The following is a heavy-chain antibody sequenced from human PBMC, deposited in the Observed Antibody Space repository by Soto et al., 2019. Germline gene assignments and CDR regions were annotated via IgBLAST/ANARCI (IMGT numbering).Heavy chain of an antibody. CDR2: IYYSGST. CDR1: GGSISSSSYY. CDR3: ARGGYCSSTSCLNWFDP. Sequence: PSETLSLTCTVSGGSISSSSYYWGCIRQPPGKGLEWIGSIYYSGSTYYNPSLKSRVTISVDTSKNQFSLKLSSVTAADTAVYYCARGGYCSSTSCLNWFDPWGQGTLVTVSS. D-gene: IGHD2-2*01. J-gene: IGHJ5*02. V-gene: IGHV4-39*01.